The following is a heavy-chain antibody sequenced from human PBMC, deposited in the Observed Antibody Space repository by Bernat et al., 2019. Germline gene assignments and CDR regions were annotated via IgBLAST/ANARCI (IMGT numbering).Heavy chain of an antibody. D-gene: IGHD6-13*01. CDR3: AKDQNWMWQQLTTFDY. Sequence: EVQLLESGGGLVQPGGSLRLSCAASGFTFSSYAMSWVRQAPGKGLEWVSAISGSGGSTYDANSVKGRFTISRDKSKNTLYLQVNSLRAEDTAVYYCAKDQNWMWQQLTTFDYWGQGTLVTVSS. CDR1: GFTFSSYA. J-gene: IGHJ4*02. CDR2: ISGSGGST. V-gene: IGHV3-23*01.